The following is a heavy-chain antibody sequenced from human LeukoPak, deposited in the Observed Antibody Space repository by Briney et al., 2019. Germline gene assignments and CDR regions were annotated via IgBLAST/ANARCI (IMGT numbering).Heavy chain of an antibody. CDR2: SDWNGGST. J-gene: IGHJ4*02. D-gene: IGHD5-12*01. CDR3: ARGYSGYDYGNYFDY. CDR1: GFTFDDYG. V-gene: IGHV3-20*04. Sequence: GGSLRLSCVASGFTFDDYGMNWVRHAPGKGLEWVSGSDWNGGSTGYADSVKGRFTISRDNGQNSLYLQMNSLRAEDTALYYCARGYSGYDYGNYFDYWGQGTLVTVSS.